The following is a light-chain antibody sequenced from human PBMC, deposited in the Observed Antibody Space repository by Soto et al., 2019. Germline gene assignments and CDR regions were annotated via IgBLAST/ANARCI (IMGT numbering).Light chain of an antibody. V-gene: IGKV1-39*01. Sequence: RSACGGGGEISAGVASQSISSYLNWYQQKPGKAPKLLIYAASSLQSGVPSRFSGTGSGPHTTLTSSLLQPEDSPPYSCRLSAHTRWTFPQGTKVDIK. J-gene: IGKJ1*01. CDR2: AAS. CDR1: QSISSY. CDR3: RLSAHTRWT.